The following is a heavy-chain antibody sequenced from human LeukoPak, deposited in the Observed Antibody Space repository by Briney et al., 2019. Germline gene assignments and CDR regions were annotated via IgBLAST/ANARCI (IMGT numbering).Heavy chain of an antibody. V-gene: IGHV3-74*01. Sequence: PGGSLRLSCVASGFSFSTYWMHWVRQVPGKGLVWVSRINPDGSSTNYADSVRGRFTISRDNAKNTLYLQMSSLRAEDTALYYCARPHVGTVSIWFDPWGQGTLVTVSS. D-gene: IGHD4-11*01. CDR2: INPDGSST. CDR1: GFSFSTYW. CDR3: ARPHVGTVSIWFDP. J-gene: IGHJ5*02.